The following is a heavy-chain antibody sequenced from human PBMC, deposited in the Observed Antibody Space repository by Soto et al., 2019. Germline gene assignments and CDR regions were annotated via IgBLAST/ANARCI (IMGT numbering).Heavy chain of an antibody. V-gene: IGHV3-7*01. CDR1: GFTFSTYW. Sequence: GGSLRLSCAASGFTFSTYWMSWVRQAPGKGLEWVASIKQDGSEKYYVDSVKGRFTISRDSAKNSLYLQMDSLRAGDTAVYYCARETYYYGSWGQGTLVTVSS. CDR2: IKQDGSEK. J-gene: IGHJ4*02. CDR3: ARETYYYGS. D-gene: IGHD3-10*01.